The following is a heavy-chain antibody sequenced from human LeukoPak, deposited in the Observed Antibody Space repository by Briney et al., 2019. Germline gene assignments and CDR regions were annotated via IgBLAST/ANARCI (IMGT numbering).Heavy chain of an antibody. CDR3: AKSDYDILAGENYYFDY. CDR1: GFTFSSYG. CDR2: IRYDGSNK. J-gene: IGHJ4*02. V-gene: IGHV3-30*02. Sequence: PGGSLRLSCAASGFTFSSYGMHWVRQAPGKGLEWVAFIRYDGSNKYYADSVKGRFTISRDNSKNTLCLQMNSLRAEDTAVYYCAKSDYDILAGENYYFDYWGQGTLVTVSS. D-gene: IGHD3-9*01.